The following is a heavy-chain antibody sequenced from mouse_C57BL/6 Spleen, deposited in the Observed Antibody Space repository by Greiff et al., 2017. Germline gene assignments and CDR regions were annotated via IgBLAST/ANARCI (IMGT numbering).Heavy chain of an antibody. Sequence: VQLQQSGPELVKPGASVKIPCKASGYTFTDYNMDWVKQSHGKSLEWIGDINPNNGGTIYNQKFKGKATLTVDKSSSTAYMELRSLTSEDTAVYYCARSHYYGSRPSMDYWGQGTSVTVSS. J-gene: IGHJ4*01. D-gene: IGHD1-1*01. CDR3: ARSHYYGSRPSMDY. V-gene: IGHV1-18*01. CDR1: GYTFTDYN. CDR2: INPNNGGT.